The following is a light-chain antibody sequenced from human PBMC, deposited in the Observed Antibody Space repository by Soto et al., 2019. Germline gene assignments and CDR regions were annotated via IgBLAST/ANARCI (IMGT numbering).Light chain of an antibody. CDR2: EAS. J-gene: IGKJ4*01. V-gene: IGKV1-5*01. CDR3: QQYTNFPLT. Sequence: DIQMTQSPSTLSASVGDRVTITCRASQSISSWLAWYQQKPGKAPKLLIHEASRLESGVPSRFSGSESGTEFTLTISGLYAEDSATYYCQQYTNFPLTFGGGTKVEIK. CDR1: QSISSW.